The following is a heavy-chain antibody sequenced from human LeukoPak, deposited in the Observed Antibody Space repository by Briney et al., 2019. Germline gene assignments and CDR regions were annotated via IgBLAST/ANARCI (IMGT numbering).Heavy chain of an antibody. CDR2: FDPEDGET. CDR1: GYTLTELS. D-gene: IGHD6-13*01. V-gene: IGHV1-24*01. J-gene: IGHJ4*02. CDR3: ATNGGLRQQLVPYYFDY. Sequence: ASVKVSCKVSGYTLTELSMHWVRQAPGKGLEWMGAFDPEDGETIYAQKFQGRVTMTEDTSTDTAYMELSSLRSEDTAVYYCATNGGLRQQLVPYYFDYWGQGTLVTVSS.